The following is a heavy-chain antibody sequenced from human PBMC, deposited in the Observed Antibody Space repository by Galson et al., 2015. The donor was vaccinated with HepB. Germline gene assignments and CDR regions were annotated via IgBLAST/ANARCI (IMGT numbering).Heavy chain of an antibody. CDR1: GFTVSSNY. CDR2: IYSGGST. V-gene: IGHV3-66*02. J-gene: IGHJ3*02. CDR3: ARDPIDYGEDGASDI. D-gene: IGHD4-17*01. Sequence: SLRLSCAASGFTVSSNYMSWVRQAPGKGLEWVSVIYSGGSTYYADSVKGRFTISRDNSKNTLYLQMNSLRAEDTAVYYCARDPIDYGEDGASDIWGQGTMVTVSS.